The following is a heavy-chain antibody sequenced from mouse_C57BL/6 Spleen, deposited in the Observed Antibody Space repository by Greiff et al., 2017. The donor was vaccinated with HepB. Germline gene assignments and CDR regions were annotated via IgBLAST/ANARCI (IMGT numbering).Heavy chain of an antibody. CDR2: IYPGDGDT. V-gene: IGHV1-82*01. CDR1: GYAFSSSW. CDR3: AIKGGYYEGGY. Sequence: QVQLQQSGPELVKPGASVKISCKASGYAFSSSWMNWVKQRPGKGLEWIGRIYPGDGDTNYNGKFKGKDTLTADKSSSTAYMQLSSLTSEDSAVYFCAIKGGYYEGGYWGQGTTLTVSS. D-gene: IGHD2-3*01. J-gene: IGHJ2*01.